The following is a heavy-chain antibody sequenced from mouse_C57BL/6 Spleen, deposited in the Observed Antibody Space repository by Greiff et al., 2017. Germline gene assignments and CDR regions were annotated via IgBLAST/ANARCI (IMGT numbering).Heavy chain of an antibody. D-gene: IGHD2-4*01. J-gene: IGHJ2*01. CDR1: GYTFTSYW. CDR2: IDPSDSYT. V-gene: IGHV1-59*01. Sequence: QVQLKQPGAELVRPGTSVKLSCKASGYTFTSYWMHWVKQRPGQGLEWIGVIDPSDSYTNYNQKFKGKATLTVDTSSSTAYMQLSSLTSEDSAVYYCARNYYDYARDYWGQGTTLTVSS. CDR3: ARNYYDYARDY.